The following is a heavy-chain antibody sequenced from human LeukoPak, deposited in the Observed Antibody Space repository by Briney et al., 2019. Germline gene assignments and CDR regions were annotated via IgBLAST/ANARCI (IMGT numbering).Heavy chain of an antibody. CDR2: INHSGST. Sequence: SETLSLTCAVYGGSFSGYYWSWIRQPPGKGLEWIGEINHSGSTNYNPSLKSRVTISVDKSKNQFSLKLSSVTAADTAVYYCARGNDFWSGYQYYFDYWGQGTLVTVSS. CDR1: GGSFSGYY. J-gene: IGHJ4*02. D-gene: IGHD3-3*01. CDR3: ARGNDFWSGYQYYFDY. V-gene: IGHV4-34*01.